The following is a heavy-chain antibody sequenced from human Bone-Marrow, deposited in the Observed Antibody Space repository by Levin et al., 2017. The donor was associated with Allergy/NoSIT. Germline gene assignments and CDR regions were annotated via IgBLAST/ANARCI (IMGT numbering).Heavy chain of an antibody. D-gene: IGHD2-2*01. Sequence: SQTLSLTCAVYGGSFSGYYWSWIRQPPGKGLEWIGEINHSGSTNYNPSLKSRVTISVDTSKNQFSLKLSSVTAADTAVYYCARGPRGTNYCSSTSCSDYWGQGTLVTVSS. CDR3: ARGPRGTNYCSSTSCSDY. J-gene: IGHJ4*02. CDR1: GGSFSGYY. V-gene: IGHV4-34*01. CDR2: INHSGST.